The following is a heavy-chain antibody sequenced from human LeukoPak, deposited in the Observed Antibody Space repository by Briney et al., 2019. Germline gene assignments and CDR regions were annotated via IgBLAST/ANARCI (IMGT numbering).Heavy chain of an antibody. CDR1: GFTFSSYS. D-gene: IGHD5-24*01. J-gene: IGHJ4*02. Sequence: KAGGSLRLSCAASGFTFSSYSMNWVRQAPGKGLEWVSSISSSSSYIYYADLVKGRFTISRDNAKNSLYLQMNSLRAEDTAVYYCARGRDGYNYEFDYWGQGTLVTVSS. CDR3: ARGRDGYNYEFDY. V-gene: IGHV3-21*01. CDR2: ISSSSSYI.